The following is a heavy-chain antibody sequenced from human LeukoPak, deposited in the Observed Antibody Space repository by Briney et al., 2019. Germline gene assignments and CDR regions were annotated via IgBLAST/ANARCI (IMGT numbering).Heavy chain of an antibody. J-gene: IGHJ4*02. Sequence: GASVKVSCKTSGYTFTSYGISWVRQAPGQGLEWMGWISAYNGNTNYAQNLQDRVTMTTDRSTSTAYMELRSLRSDDTAVYYCARDGRGFGELSKWGQGTLVTVSS. D-gene: IGHD3-10*01. CDR2: ISAYNGNT. V-gene: IGHV1-18*01. CDR3: ARDGRGFGELSK. CDR1: GYTFTSYG.